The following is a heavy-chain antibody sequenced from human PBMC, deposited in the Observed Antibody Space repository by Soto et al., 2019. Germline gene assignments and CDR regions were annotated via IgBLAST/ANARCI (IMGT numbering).Heavy chain of an antibody. J-gene: IGHJ5*02. V-gene: IGHV1-69*12. CDR3: ARDGDPGYSFWSGPLGGGRFAP. Sequence: QVQLVQSGAEVKEPGSSVNVSCKTSGGTFGNTAVTWVRQVPGQGLEWIGGIVPLFGTANYAQKFRDRVMITADESTSTAYMDLSSLRSDDTAIYYCARDGDPGYSFWSGPLGGGRFAPWGQGTLVTVSS. CDR2: IVPLFGTA. D-gene: IGHD3-3*01. CDR1: GGTFGNTA.